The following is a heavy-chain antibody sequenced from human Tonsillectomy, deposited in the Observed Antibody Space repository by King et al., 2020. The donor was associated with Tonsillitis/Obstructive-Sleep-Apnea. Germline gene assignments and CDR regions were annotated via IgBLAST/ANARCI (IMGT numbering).Heavy chain of an antibody. CDR1: GFTFDDYA. J-gene: IGHJ4*02. V-gene: IGHV3-43*02. D-gene: IGHD2-2*02. CDR2: ISGDGGST. Sequence: VQLVESGGGVVQPGVSLRLSCAASGFTFDDYAMHWVRQAPGKGLEWVSLISGDGGSTYYADSVKGRFTISRDNSKNSLYLQMNSLRTEDTALYYCAKGYCSSTSCYNGGLDYWGQGTLVTVSS. CDR3: AKGYCSSTSCYNGGLDY.